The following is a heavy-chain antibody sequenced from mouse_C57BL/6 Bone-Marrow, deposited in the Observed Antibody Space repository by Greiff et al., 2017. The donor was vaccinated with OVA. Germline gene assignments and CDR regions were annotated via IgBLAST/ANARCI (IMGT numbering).Heavy chain of an antibody. V-gene: IGHV3-6*01. CDR2: ISYDGSN. D-gene: IGHD2-5*01. J-gene: IGHJ1*03. Sequence: EVQVVESGPGLVKPSQSLSLTCSVTGYSITSGYYWNWIRQFPGNKLEWMGYISYDGSNNYNPFLKNRISIPRDPSKNQFFLTLNSVTTEDTATYYCARVDYSNYFDWYFDVWGTGTTVTVSS. CDR3: ARVDYSNYFDWYFDV. CDR1: GYSITSGYY.